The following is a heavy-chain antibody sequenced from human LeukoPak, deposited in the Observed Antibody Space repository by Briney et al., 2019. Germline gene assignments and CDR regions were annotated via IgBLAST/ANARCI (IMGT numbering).Heavy chain of an antibody. Sequence: PSETLSLTYTVSGGSISSGGYYWSWIRQPPGKGLEWIGYIYQSGDAYYNPSLKSRATISVDKSKNQFSLKLSSVTAADTAVYYCATLSFVGAGKPVDWGQGTLVTVSS. D-gene: IGHD1-26*01. CDR2: IYQSGDA. CDR1: GGSISSGGYY. CDR3: ATLSFVGAGKPVD. V-gene: IGHV4-30-2*01. J-gene: IGHJ4*02.